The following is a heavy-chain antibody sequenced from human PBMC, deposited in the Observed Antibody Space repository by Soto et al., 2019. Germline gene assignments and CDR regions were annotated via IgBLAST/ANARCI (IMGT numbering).Heavy chain of an antibody. D-gene: IGHD6-6*01. J-gene: IGHJ5*02. V-gene: IGHV1-2*02. CDR3: AKDLTRQLAYWLDP. Sequence: ASLKVSCKASGFSFTGYYIHWLRQAPGQGLEWMGWINAHSGGTEYAQKFQGRVTLTRDTSIATAYLTLTSLTSDDTALYYCAKDLTRQLAYWLDPWGQGTQVTVSS. CDR1: GFSFTGYY. CDR2: INAHSGGT.